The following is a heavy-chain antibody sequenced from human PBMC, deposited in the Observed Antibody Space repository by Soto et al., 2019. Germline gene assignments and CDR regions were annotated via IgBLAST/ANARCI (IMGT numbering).Heavy chain of an antibody. Sequence: GGSLRLSCAASGFSFSSYWMHWVRQAPGKGLVWISRINNDESSTNYADSVRGRFTISRDNAKNTLYLQMNSLRVEDTAVYYCARDAYMIRGIINYYFDYWGQGTLVTVSS. D-gene: IGHD3-10*01. CDR1: GFSFSSYW. CDR2: INNDESST. CDR3: ARDAYMIRGIINYYFDY. J-gene: IGHJ4*02. V-gene: IGHV3-74*01.